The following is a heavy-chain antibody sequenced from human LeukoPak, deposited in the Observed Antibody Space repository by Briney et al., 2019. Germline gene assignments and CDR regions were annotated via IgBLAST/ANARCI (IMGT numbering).Heavy chain of an antibody. Sequence: ASVKVSCKASGYTFTAYYMHWVRQAPGQGLEWVGWINPNSGGTNYAQKFQGRVTMTRDTSISTVYMELSSLRSDDTAVYYCARVRSGYPFDYWGQGTLVTVSS. J-gene: IGHJ4*02. CDR2: INPNSGGT. CDR1: GYTFTAYY. V-gene: IGHV1-2*02. CDR3: ARVRSGYPFDY. D-gene: IGHD6-13*01.